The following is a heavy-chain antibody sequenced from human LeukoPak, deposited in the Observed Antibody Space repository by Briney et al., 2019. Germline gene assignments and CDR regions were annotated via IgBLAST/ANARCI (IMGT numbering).Heavy chain of an antibody. CDR3: ARDSPYYYGSGSATYYMDV. CDR2: IYYSGST. D-gene: IGHD3-10*01. V-gene: IGHV4-59*01. J-gene: IGHJ6*03. CDR1: GGSISSYY. Sequence: SVTLSLTCTVSGGSISSYYWSWIRQPPGKGLEWIGYIYYSGSTNYNPSLKSRVTISVDTSKNQFSLKLSSVTAADTAVYYCARDSPYYYGSGSATYYMDVWGKGTTVTISS.